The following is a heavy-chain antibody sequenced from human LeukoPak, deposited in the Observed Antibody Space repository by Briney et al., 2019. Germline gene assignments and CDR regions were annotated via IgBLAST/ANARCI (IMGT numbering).Heavy chain of an antibody. Sequence: SETLSLTCTVSGGSISSSSYYWGWIRQPPGRGLEWIGSIYYSGSTYYNPSLKSRVTISVDTSKNQFSLKLSSVTAADTAVYYCALGRPRYSSGWYNRWYFDYWGQGTLVTVSS. CDR1: GGSISSSSYY. D-gene: IGHD6-19*01. CDR2: IYYSGST. CDR3: ALGRPRYSSGWYNRWYFDY. J-gene: IGHJ4*02. V-gene: IGHV4-39*07.